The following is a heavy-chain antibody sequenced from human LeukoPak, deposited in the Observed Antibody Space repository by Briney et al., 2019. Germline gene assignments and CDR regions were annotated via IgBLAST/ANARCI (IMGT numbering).Heavy chain of an antibody. CDR3: ARDSCSSTSCRRKFDN. V-gene: IGHV4-39*07. D-gene: IGHD2-2*01. CDR2: IYYSGST. CDR1: GGCITSSNYL. J-gene: IGHJ4*02. Sequence: SDTLPLTCTLSGGCITSSNYLWRDIPQSPEKGLEGMGSIYYSGSTYYNQYLTSRVTISVETSKIQFSLKLSSVTAADSAVYYCARDSCSSTSCRRKFDNWGQGTLVTVSS.